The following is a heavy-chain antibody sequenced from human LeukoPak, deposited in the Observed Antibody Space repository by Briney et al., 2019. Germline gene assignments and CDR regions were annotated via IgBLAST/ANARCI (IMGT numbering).Heavy chain of an antibody. CDR3: ARHYLWYGREFVVVPAASLFDY. J-gene: IGHJ4*02. V-gene: IGHV4-39*01. D-gene: IGHD2-2*01. Sequence: SETLSLTCTVSGGSISSSSYSWGWIRQPPGKGLGWSGSVYYSGSTYYNPSLKSRVTISVDTSKNQFSLKLSSVTAADTAVYYCARHYLWYGREFVVVPAASLFDYWGQGTLVTVSS. CDR1: GGSISSSSYS. CDR2: VYYSGST.